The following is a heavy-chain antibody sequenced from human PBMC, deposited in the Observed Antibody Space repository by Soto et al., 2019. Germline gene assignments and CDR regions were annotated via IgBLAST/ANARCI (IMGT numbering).Heavy chain of an antibody. CDR3: ARDWAWNYDY. Sequence: QVQLVESGGGVVQPGRSLRLSCAASGFTVSYFGLHWVRQAPGKGLEWVAFISSDGGKAYYADSMKGRFTISRDNSKNSLGLKMSSLKPEDMAVYYCARDWAWNYDYWGQGTLVTVSS. CDR2: ISSDGGKA. D-gene: IGHD1-7*01. CDR1: GFTVSYFG. J-gene: IGHJ4*02. V-gene: IGHV3-30-3*01.